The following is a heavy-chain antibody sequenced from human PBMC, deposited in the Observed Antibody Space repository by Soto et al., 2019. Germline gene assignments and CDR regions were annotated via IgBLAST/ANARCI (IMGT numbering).Heavy chain of an antibody. Sequence: QVQLQESGPGLVKPSQTLSLTCTVSGGSISSGGYYWIWIRQHPGKGLEWIGYIYYSGRTYYNPSLKSRVTISLDTSKNQFSLKLRSVTAADTAVYYCARVGGGSSTVLDYWGQGTLVTISS. D-gene: IGHD2-2*01. CDR1: GGSISSGGYY. CDR2: IYYSGRT. CDR3: ARVGGGSSTVLDY. V-gene: IGHV4-31*03. J-gene: IGHJ4*02.